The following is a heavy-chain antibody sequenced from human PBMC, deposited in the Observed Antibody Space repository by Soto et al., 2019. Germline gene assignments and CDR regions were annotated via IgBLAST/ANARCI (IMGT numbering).Heavy chain of an antibody. V-gene: IGHV1-69*02. CDR3: ATSYGSGYRAFDY. CDR2: INPILSMS. CDR1: GDTFAFYS. Sequence: SVKVSCKASGDTFAFYSINWVRQAPGLGLGWMGRINPILSMSNYAQRFQGRVTMTADKSTSTAYMVLNSLRSEDTAIYYCATSYGSGYRAFDYWGQGALVTVSS. D-gene: IGHD3-10*01. J-gene: IGHJ4*02.